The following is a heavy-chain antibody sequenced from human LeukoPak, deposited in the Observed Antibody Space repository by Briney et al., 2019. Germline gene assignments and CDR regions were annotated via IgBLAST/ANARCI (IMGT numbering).Heavy chain of an antibody. J-gene: IGHJ4*02. Sequence: GGSLRLSCAASGFTLSDYYMSWIRQAPGKGLEWVSYISSSGSTIYYADSVKGGFTISRDNAKNSLYLQMNSLRAEDTAVYYCAVALHYYDDYWGQATLVTVSS. CDR3: AVALHYYDDY. CDR1: GFTLSDYY. D-gene: IGHD3-22*01. V-gene: IGHV3-11*01. CDR2: ISSSGSTI.